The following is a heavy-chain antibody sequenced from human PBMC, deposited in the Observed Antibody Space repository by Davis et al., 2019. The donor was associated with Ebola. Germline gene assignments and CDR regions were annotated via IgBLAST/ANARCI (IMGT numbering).Heavy chain of an antibody. V-gene: IGHV3-7*03. D-gene: IGHD3-3*01. CDR2: IKQDGSEK. J-gene: IGHJ6*02. CDR1: GFTFSSYW. CDR3: ARDTLLEWPFYYGMDV. Sequence: GGSLRLSCAASGFTFSSYWMSWVRQAPGKGLEWVANIKQDGSEKYYVDSVKGRFTISRDNAKNSLYLQMNSLRAEDTAVYYCARDTLLEWPFYYGMDVWGQGTTVTVSS.